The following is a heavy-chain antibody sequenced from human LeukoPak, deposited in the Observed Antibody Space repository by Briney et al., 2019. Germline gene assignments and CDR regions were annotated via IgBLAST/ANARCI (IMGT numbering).Heavy chain of an antibody. V-gene: IGHV1-69*13. J-gene: IGHJ4*02. Sequence: SVKVSCTASGGTFSSYAISWVRQAPGQGLEWMGGIIPIFGTANYAQKFQGRVTITADESTSTAYMELSSLRSEDTAVYYCARWDGYNYYYFDYWGQGTLATVSS. CDR3: ARWDGYNYYYFDY. CDR1: GGTFSSYA. D-gene: IGHD5-24*01. CDR2: IIPIFGTA.